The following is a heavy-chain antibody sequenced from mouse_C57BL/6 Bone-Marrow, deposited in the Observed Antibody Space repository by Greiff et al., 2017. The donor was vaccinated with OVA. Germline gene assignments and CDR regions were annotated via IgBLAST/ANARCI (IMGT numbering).Heavy chain of an antibody. V-gene: IGHV5-15*01. Sequence: EVQGVESGGGLVQPGGSLKLSCAASGFTFSDYGMAWVRQAPRKGPEWVAFISNLAYSIYYADTVTGRFTISRENAKNTLYLEMSSLRSEDTAMYYCARRGAYDYDGDWYFDVWGTGTTVTVSS. D-gene: IGHD2-4*01. J-gene: IGHJ1*03. CDR2: ISNLAYSI. CDR1: GFTFSDYG. CDR3: ARRGAYDYDGDWYFDV.